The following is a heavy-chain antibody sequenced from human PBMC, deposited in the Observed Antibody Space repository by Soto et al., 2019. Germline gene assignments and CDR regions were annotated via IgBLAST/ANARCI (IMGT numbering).Heavy chain of an antibody. Sequence: ASVKVSFKVSGYTLTELSIHWVRQAPGKGLEWMGGFDPEDGETIYAQKFQGRVTMTEDTSTDTAYMELSRLRSDDTAVYYCARGGGSGPAAISLDYYYGMDVWGQGTTVTVSS. CDR3: ARGGGSGPAAISLDYYYGMDV. D-gene: IGHD2-2*02. V-gene: IGHV1-24*01. CDR1: GYTLTELS. J-gene: IGHJ6*02. CDR2: FDPEDGET.